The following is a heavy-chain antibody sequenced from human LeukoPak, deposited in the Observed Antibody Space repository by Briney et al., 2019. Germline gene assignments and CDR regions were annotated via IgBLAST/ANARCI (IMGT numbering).Heavy chain of an antibody. Sequence: SQTLSLTCAISGDSVSSNSAAWNWIRQSPSRGLEWLVRTYYRSKWYNDYAVSVKSRITINPDTSKNQFSLQLNSVTPEDTAVYYCAREYYDYVWGSYRPNYYYGMDVWGQGTTVTVSS. J-gene: IGHJ6*02. CDR3: AREYYDYVWGSYRPNYYYGMDV. D-gene: IGHD3-16*02. CDR1: GDSVSSNSAA. CDR2: TYYRSKWYN. V-gene: IGHV6-1*01.